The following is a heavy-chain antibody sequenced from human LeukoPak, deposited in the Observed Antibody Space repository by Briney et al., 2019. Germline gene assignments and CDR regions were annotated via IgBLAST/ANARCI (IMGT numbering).Heavy chain of an antibody. D-gene: IGHD3-10*01. CDR2: IDYNGGT. CDR3: ARDRGGPGRFDP. J-gene: IGHJ5*02. V-gene: IGHV4-59*01. Sequence: SETLSLTCTVSGGPISSSFWSWIRQPPGKGLEWIAYIDYNGGTKYSASLKSRVTISLDTSTNQVSLKLTSVTPTYTALYFCARDRGGPGRFDPWGQRTLVTVSS. CDR1: GGPISSSF.